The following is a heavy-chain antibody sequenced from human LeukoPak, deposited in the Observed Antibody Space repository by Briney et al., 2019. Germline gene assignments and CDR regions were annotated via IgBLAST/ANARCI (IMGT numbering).Heavy chain of an antibody. D-gene: IGHD3-22*01. V-gene: IGHV3-23*01. CDR2: ISGSGGST. CDR1: GFTFSSYA. J-gene: IGHJ4*02. Sequence: GGSLRLSCAASGFTFSSYAMSWVRQPPGKGLEWVSAISGSGGSTYYADSVKGRFTISRDNSKNTLYLQMNSLRAEDTAVYYCAKDPLYDSSKGHYFDYWGQGTLVTVSS. CDR3: AKDPLYDSSKGHYFDY.